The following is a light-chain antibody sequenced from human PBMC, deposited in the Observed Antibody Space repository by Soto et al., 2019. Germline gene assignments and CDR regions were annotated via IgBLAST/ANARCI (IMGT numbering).Light chain of an antibody. CDR3: QQYHDSAT. CDR2: GAS. V-gene: IGKV3-20*01. CDR1: QSVSSSF. J-gene: IGKJ5*01. Sequence: EIVSAPSSGTPSFSPRQRATLSCRASQSVSSSFLAWYQQKPGQAPRILIYGASSRAPGTPDRFSGSGSGTDFTLTISRLEPEDFAVYYCQQYHDSATFGQGTRLEIK.